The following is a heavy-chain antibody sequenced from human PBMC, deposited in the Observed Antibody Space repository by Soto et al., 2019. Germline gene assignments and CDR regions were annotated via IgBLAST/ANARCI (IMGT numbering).Heavy chain of an antibody. CDR2: INHSGST. D-gene: IGHD2-8*01. CDR3: AXNLAHYCTNGVCYYLDY. CDR1: GGSFSCYY. V-gene: IGHV4-34*01. J-gene: IGHJ4*02. Sequence: SETLSLTCAVYGGSFSCYYWSWIRQPPGKGLEWIGEINHSGSTNYNPSLKSRVTISVDTSKNQFSLKLSSVTAADTAVYYCAXNLAHYCTNGVCYYLDYWGQGTLVTVSS.